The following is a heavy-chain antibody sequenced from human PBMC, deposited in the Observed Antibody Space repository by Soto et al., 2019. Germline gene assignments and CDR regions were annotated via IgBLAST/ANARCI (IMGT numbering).Heavy chain of an antibody. D-gene: IGHD3-16*01. Sequence: SETLSLTCTVSGDSIRNHYWSWIRQSPGKGLEWIGYIYKSGSTKYNPSLKSRLTISVDTSKNQFSLKLTSVTAADTAVFYCARTLDYGHMDVWGKGTTVTVSS. CDR2: IYKSGST. CDR3: ARTLDYGHMDV. CDR1: GDSIRNHY. V-gene: IGHV4-59*11. J-gene: IGHJ6*03.